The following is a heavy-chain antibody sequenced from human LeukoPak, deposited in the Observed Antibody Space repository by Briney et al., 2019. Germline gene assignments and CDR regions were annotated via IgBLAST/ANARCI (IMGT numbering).Heavy chain of an antibody. J-gene: IGHJ4*02. Sequence: SETLSLTCAVYGGSFSGYYWSWIRQPPGKGLEWIGEINHSGSTNYNPSLKSQVTISVDTSKNQFSLKLSFVTAADTAVYYCATSQGEHSIDYWGQGTLVTVSS. CDR3: ATSQGEHSIDY. V-gene: IGHV4-34*01. CDR2: INHSGST. CDR1: GGSFSGYY. D-gene: IGHD1/OR15-1a*01.